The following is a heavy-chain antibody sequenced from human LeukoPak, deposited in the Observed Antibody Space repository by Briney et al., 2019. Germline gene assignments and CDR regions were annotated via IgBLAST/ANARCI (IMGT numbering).Heavy chain of an antibody. CDR3: ARSGPISLRF. CDR1: GYSFTDYD. CDR2: MNPKTDNT. Sequence: ASVKVSCKTSGYSFTDYDIHWVRQATGQGLEWMGWMNPKTDNTEYAQKFQGRVTLTWTTSISTAYMELSSLKSEDTAVYFCARSGPISLRFWGQGTLVTVSS. J-gene: IGHJ4*02. D-gene: IGHD2/OR15-2a*01. V-gene: IGHV1-8*01.